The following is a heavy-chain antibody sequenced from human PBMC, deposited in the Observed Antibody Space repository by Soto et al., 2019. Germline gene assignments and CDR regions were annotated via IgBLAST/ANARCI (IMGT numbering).Heavy chain of an antibody. CDR3: ARLHSRVGDFWSGYYLGPLYFDY. CDR2: INPSGGST. Sequence: GASVKVSCKASGYTFTSYYMHWVRQAPGQGLEWMGIINPSGGSTSYAQKFQGRVTMTRDTSTSTVYMELSSLGSEDTAVYYCARLHSRVGDFWSGYYLGPLYFDYWGQGTLVTVSS. D-gene: IGHD3-3*01. J-gene: IGHJ4*02. CDR1: GYTFTSYY. V-gene: IGHV1-46*01.